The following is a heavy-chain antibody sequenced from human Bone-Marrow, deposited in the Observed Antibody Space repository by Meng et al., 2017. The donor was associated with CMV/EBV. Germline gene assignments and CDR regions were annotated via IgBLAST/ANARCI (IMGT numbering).Heavy chain of an antibody. CDR2: IYPGDSDS. CDR3: ATPMVPGVDDVFDF. D-gene: IGHD3-10*01. J-gene: IGHJ3*01. CDR1: GYSLTSYW. V-gene: IGHV5-51*01. Sequence: GESLKISCKGSGYSLTSYWIGWVRQMPGNGLEWMGVIYPGDSDSRYSPSLQGQVTIPDDKSSSTAYLQWSSLKASDTAMYYCATPMVPGVDDVFDFWGHGTMVTVSS.